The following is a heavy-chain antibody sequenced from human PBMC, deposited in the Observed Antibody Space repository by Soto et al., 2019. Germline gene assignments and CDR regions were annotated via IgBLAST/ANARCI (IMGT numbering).Heavy chain of an antibody. V-gene: IGHV3-11*01. CDR1: GLSFSDCY. CDR2: ISSSGSSI. D-gene: IGHD3-10*01. Sequence: QVQLVESGGGLVKPGGSLRLSCAASGLSFSDCYMNWIRQAPGKGLEWVSYISSSGSSINYAGSVKGRFTISRDNAKNSLYLQMNSLRAEDTAMYYCARGRFGEWGYAMDGWGQGTKVTVSS. CDR3: ARGRFGEWGYAMDG. J-gene: IGHJ6*02.